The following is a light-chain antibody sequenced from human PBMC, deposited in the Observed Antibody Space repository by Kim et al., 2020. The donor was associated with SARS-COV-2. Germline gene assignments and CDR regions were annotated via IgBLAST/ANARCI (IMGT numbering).Light chain of an antibody. CDR1: RSNIGGNY. CDR3: AAWDDSLSGYV. J-gene: IGLJ1*01. CDR2: VND. V-gene: IGLV1-47*02. Sequence: GQRVTISCSGSRSNIGGNYVHWYQQLPGAAPKLLIYVNDQRPSGVPDRFSASKSGTSASLAISGLRSEDEAEYYCAAWDDSLSGYVFGPGTKVTVL.